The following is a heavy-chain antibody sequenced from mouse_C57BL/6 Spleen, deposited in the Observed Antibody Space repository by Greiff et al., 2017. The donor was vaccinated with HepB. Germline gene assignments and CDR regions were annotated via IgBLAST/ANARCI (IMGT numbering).Heavy chain of an antibody. D-gene: IGHD2-5*01. CDR2: ISYDGSN. V-gene: IGHV3-6*01. CDR3: ARSYYSNYGYAMDY. Sequence: DVKLVESGPGLVKPSQSLSLTCSVTGYSITSGYYWNWIRQFPGNKLEWMGYISYDGSNNYNPSLKNRISITRDTSKNQFFLKLNSVTTEDTATYYCARSYYSNYGYAMDYWGQGTSVTVSS. J-gene: IGHJ4*01. CDR1: GYSITSGYY.